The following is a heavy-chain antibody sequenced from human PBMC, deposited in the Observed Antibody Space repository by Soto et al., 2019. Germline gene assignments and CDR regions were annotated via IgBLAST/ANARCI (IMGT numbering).Heavy chain of an antibody. CDR2: MNPNSGNT. V-gene: IGHV1-8*01. J-gene: IGHJ4*02. CDR1: GYTFTSYD. Sequence: VASVKVSCKASGYTFTSYDINWVRQATGQGLEWMGWMNPNSGNTGYAQKFQGRVTMTRNTSISTAYMELSSLRSEDTAVYYCARGKGFRQLWLLKGHGDYYFDYWGQGTLVTVSS. CDR3: ARGKGFRQLWLLKGHGDYYFDY. D-gene: IGHD5-18*01.